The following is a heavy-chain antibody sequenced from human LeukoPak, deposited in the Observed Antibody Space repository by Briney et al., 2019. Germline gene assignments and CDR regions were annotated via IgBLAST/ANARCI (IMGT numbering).Heavy chain of an antibody. V-gene: IGHV1-24*01. Sequence: ASVKVSCKASGGRFSSYAISWVRQAPGKGLEWMGGFDPEDGETIYAQKFQGRVTMTEDTSTDTAYMELSSLRSEDTAVYYCATDQDIVALGYGDWGQGTLVTVSS. CDR3: ATDQDIVALGYGD. D-gene: IGHD5-12*01. CDR2: FDPEDGET. J-gene: IGHJ4*02. CDR1: GGRFSSYA.